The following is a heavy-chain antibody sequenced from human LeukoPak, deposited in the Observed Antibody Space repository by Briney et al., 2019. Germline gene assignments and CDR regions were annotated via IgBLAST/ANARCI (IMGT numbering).Heavy chain of an antibody. J-gene: IGHJ4*02. CDR3: ARDEISGYGG. V-gene: IGHV3-30*03. CDR2: ISYDGSNK. D-gene: IGHD5-12*01. CDR1: GFSFSTYW. Sequence: GGSLKLSCVGSGFSFSTYWMSWVRQAPGKGLEWVAVISYDGSNKYYADSVKGRFTISRDNSKNTLYLQMNSLRAEDTAVYYCARDEISGYGGWGQGTLVTVSS.